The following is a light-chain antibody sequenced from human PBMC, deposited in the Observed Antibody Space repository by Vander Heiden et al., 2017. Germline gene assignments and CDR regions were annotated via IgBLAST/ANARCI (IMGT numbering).Light chain of an antibody. Sequence: SYVLTPPPSVSVDPAPTARITCGGNNIGSKSVHWYQQKPGQAPGLVVYDDSDRPSGIPERFSGSNSGNTATLTISRVEAGDEADYYCQVWDSSSDHLYVFGTGTKVTVL. V-gene: IGLV3-21*02. J-gene: IGLJ1*01. CDR1: NIGSKS. CDR2: DDS. CDR3: QVWDSSSDHLYV.